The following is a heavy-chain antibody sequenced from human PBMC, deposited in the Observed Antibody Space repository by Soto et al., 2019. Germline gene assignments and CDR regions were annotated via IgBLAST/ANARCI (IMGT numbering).Heavy chain of an antibody. V-gene: IGHV3-30*18. CDR1: GFTFSSYG. Sequence: PGGSLRLSCAASGFTFSSYGMHWVRQAPGKGLEWVAVISYDGSNKYYADSVKGRFTISRDNSKNTLYLQMNSLGAEDTAVYYCAKIGPGPWYYGMDVWGQGTTVTVSS. D-gene: IGHD3-16*01. CDR2: ISYDGSNK. CDR3: AKIGPGPWYYGMDV. J-gene: IGHJ6*02.